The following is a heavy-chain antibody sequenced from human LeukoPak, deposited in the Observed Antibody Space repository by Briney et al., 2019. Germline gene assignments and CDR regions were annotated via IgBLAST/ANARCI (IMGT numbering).Heavy chain of an antibody. CDR2: SNTNTGNT. Sequence: ASVKVTCKASGYTFTSFGISWVRQAPGQGLEWVGWSNTNTGNTNYAQKFQGRVTMTTDTSTSTAYMEVRSLRSDDTAVYYCARDGSSSWYRNWGQGTLVTVSS. V-gene: IGHV1-18*01. D-gene: IGHD6-13*01. CDR1: GYTFTSFG. CDR3: ARDGSSSWYRN. J-gene: IGHJ4*02.